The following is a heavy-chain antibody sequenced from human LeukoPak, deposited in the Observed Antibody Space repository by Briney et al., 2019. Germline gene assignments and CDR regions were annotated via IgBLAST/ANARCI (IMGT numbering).Heavy chain of an antibody. D-gene: IGHD6-6*01. CDR1: GYTFTCYY. CDR3: ARGTYSSSSGGFDY. J-gene: IGHJ4*02. Sequence: ASVKVTCKASGYTFTCYYMHWVRQAPAQGLEGMGWINPNSGGTNYAQKFQGRVTMTRDTSISTAYMELSRLRSDDTAVYYCARGTYSSSSGGFDYWGQGTLVTVSS. V-gene: IGHV1-2*02. CDR2: INPNSGGT.